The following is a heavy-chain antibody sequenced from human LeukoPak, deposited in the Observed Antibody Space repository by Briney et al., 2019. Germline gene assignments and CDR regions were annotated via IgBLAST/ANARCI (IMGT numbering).Heavy chain of an antibody. CDR2: LDASAAPT. CDR3: ARDSGLAQWLDY. V-gene: IGHV3-23*01. CDR1: GFTFSTYS. Sequence: GGSLRLSCAVSGFTFSTYSMSWVRQAPGEGLEWVSSLDASAAPTYYADSVKGRFTISRDNSKNSLYLQMNSLRAEDTAIYYCARDSGLAQWLDYWGQGTLVTVSS. J-gene: IGHJ4*02. D-gene: IGHD6-19*01.